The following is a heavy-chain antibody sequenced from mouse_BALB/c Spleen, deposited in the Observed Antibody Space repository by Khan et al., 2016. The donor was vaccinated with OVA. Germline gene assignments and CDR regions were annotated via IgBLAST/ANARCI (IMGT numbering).Heavy chain of an antibody. CDR1: GFSLTSYA. CDR3: ARNREPDYFDY. V-gene: IGHV2-9*02. Sequence: QVQLKESGPGLVAPSQSLSITCTVTGFSLTSYAIHWIRQPPGKGLEWLGVIWAGGSTNYNSALMSRLGISKDNSKSQVFLKMNSLQTHDTAMYYCARNREPDYFDYWGQGTTLTVSS. CDR2: IWAGGST. J-gene: IGHJ2*01.